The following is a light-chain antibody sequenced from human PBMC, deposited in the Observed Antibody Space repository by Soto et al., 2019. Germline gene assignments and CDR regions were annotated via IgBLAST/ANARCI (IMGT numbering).Light chain of an antibody. V-gene: IGKV3-15*01. CDR3: QQYNGYWT. Sequence: EIVMTQSPATLSVSPGETATLSCRASQSVAFHLAWYQQKPGQGPRLLIYGAFTRATGIPARFSGSGSGTEFTLTISSLQSEDFAVYYCQQYNGYWTFGQGTKVEIK. CDR1: QSVAFH. CDR2: GAF. J-gene: IGKJ1*01.